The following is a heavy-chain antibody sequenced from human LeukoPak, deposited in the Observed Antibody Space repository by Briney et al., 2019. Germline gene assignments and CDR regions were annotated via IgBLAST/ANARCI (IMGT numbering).Heavy chain of an antibody. CDR1: GYTFTSYG. CDR2: INPNSGGT. Sequence: ASVKVSCKASGYTFTSYGISWVRQAPGQGLEWMGWINPNSGGTNYAQKFQGGVTMTRDTSISTAYMELSRLRSDDTAVYYCAMTKYDILTGYSPLDYWGQGTLVTVSS. D-gene: IGHD3-9*01. J-gene: IGHJ4*02. CDR3: AMTKYDILTGYSPLDY. V-gene: IGHV1-2*02.